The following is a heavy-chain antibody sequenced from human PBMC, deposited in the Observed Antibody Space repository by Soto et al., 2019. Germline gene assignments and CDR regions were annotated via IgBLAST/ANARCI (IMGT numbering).Heavy chain of an antibody. Sequence: EVQLVESGGDLVQPGGSLRLSCAASGFSFSSYWMTWVRQAPGKGLEWVASIKQDGREKYYVDSVKGRFTISRDNDKNLLYLQMGSMTPDDTAVYYCGGDGVRIGAYTGWLDPWGQGTLVTVSS. D-gene: IGHD3-16*01. CDR2: IKQDGREK. V-gene: IGHV3-7*03. CDR1: GFSFSSYW. J-gene: IGHJ5*02. CDR3: GGDGVRIGAYTGWLDP.